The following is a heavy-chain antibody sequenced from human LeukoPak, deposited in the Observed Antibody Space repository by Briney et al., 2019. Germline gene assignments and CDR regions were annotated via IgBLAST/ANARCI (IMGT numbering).Heavy chain of an antibody. CDR3: ARQYYDILTGYPDDAFDI. CDR2: IYYSGTT. J-gene: IGHJ3*02. V-gene: IGHV4-59*08. D-gene: IGHD3-9*01. Sequence: PSETLSLTCTVSGGSISSYYWSWIRQPPGKGLEWIGDIYYSGTTNYNPSLKSRVTISVDRSKNQFSLKLSSVTAADTAVYYCARQYYDILTGYPDDAFDIWGQGTMVTVSS. CDR1: GGSISSYY.